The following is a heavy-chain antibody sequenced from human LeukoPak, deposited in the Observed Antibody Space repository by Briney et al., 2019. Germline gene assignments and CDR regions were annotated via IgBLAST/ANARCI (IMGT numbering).Heavy chain of an antibody. Sequence: GGSLSLSCTASGFTFSSFAMNWVRQVPGKGLEWVSAISAGGDITFYSDSVRGRFTISRDNSKETLYLQMNSLRAEDTALYYCAKSLFTSAHGSGRAFDIWGQGTMVTVSS. CDR1: GFTFSSFA. CDR2: ISAGGDIT. D-gene: IGHD3-10*01. CDR3: AKSLFTSAHGSGRAFDI. J-gene: IGHJ3*02. V-gene: IGHV3-23*01.